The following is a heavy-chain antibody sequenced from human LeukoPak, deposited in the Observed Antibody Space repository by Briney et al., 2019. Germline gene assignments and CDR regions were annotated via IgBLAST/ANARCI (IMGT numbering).Heavy chain of an antibody. Sequence: SETLSLTCTVSGGSISSSSYYWGWIRQPPGKGLEWIGRIYTSGSTNYNPSLKSRVTMSVDTSKNQFSLKLSSVTAADTAVYYCARVPYNDAFDIWGQGTMVTVSS. V-gene: IGHV4-39*07. D-gene: IGHD1-1*01. J-gene: IGHJ3*02. CDR1: GGSISSSSYY. CDR3: ARVPYNDAFDI. CDR2: IYTSGST.